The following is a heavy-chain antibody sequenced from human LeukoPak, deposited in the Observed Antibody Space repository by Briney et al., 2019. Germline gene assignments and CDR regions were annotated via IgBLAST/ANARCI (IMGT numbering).Heavy chain of an antibody. CDR1: GGSISTYY. V-gene: IGHV4-38-2*02. D-gene: IGHD3-16*02. CDR3: ARVGNYNYVWGCYRLLDY. J-gene: IGHJ4*02. Sequence: SETLSLTCTVSGGSISTYYWGWIRQPPGKGLEWIGSIYHSGSTYYNPSLKSRVTISVDTSKNQFSLKLSSVTAADTAVYYCARVGNYNYVWGCYRLLDYWGQGTLVTVSS. CDR2: IYHSGST.